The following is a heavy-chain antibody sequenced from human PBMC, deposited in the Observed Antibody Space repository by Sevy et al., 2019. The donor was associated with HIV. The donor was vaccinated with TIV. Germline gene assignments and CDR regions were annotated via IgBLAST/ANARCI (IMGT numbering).Heavy chain of an antibody. D-gene: IGHD1-26*01. CDR3: ARDGVGATWLMRSLV. J-gene: IGHJ4*02. V-gene: IGHV3-23*01. CDR1: GFTFSDYA. Sequence: QLGGSLRLSCAASGFTFSDYAMTWVRQAPGKGLEWVSAISGRGDKTFYTDSVKGRFTISRDSSKSTLYLQMNNLRVEDTAVYYCARDGVGATWLMRSLVWGQGTLVTVSS. CDR2: ISGRGDKT.